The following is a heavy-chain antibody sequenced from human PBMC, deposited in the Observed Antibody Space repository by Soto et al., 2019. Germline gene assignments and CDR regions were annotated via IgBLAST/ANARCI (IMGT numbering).Heavy chain of an antibody. V-gene: IGHV4-39*01. CDR3: ARPEKRLTNFDL. CDR1: GGSISSSSYY. J-gene: IGHJ2*01. Sequence: QLQLQESGPGLVKPSETLSLTCTVSGGSISSSSYYWGWIRQPPGKGLEWIGSIYYSGSTYYNPSLKSRVTISVDTSKNQFSLKLSSVTAADTAVYYCARPEKRLTNFDLWGRGTLVTVSS. CDR2: IYYSGST. D-gene: IGHD3-9*01.